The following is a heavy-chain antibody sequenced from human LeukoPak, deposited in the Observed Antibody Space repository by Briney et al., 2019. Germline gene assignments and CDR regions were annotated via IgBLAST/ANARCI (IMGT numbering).Heavy chain of an antibody. Sequence: PSETLSLTCTVSGVSITSDIYYWGWIPQPPGKGLEWIGSVYSTGNTFYNPSLKSRVTMSEDTSRNQFSLKLSSVTAADTAVYYCARHKYGVGFDPWGQGTLVTVSS. V-gene: IGHV4-39*01. J-gene: IGHJ5*02. CDR1: GVSITSDIYY. CDR2: VYSTGNT. CDR3: ARHKYGVGFDP. D-gene: IGHD2-8*01.